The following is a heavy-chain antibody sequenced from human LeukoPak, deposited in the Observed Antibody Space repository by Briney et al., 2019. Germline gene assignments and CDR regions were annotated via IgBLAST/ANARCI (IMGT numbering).Heavy chain of an antibody. D-gene: IGHD2-2*01. CDR2: IKQDGSEK. CDR1: GFTFSSYW. CDR3: AIRIVPAAMRNYYYGMDV. V-gene: IGHV3-7*01. Sequence: GGSLGLSCAASGFTFSSYWMSWVRQAPGKGLEWVANIKQDGSEKYYVDSVKGRFTISRGNAKNSLYLQMNSLRAEDTAVYYCAIRIVPAAMRNYYYGMDVWGQGTTVTVSS. J-gene: IGHJ6*02.